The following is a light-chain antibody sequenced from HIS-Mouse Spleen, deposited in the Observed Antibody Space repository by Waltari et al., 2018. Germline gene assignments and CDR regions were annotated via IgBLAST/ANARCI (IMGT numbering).Light chain of an antibody. Sequence: DIQMTQSPPSLSASVGDRVTLTCQASQDISNYLNWYQQKPGKAPKHLIYDASNLETGVPSRFSGSGSGTDFTFTISSLQPEDIATYYCQQYDNLPITFGQGTRLEIK. CDR1: QDISNY. CDR3: QQYDNLPIT. V-gene: IGKV1-33*01. CDR2: DAS. J-gene: IGKJ5*01.